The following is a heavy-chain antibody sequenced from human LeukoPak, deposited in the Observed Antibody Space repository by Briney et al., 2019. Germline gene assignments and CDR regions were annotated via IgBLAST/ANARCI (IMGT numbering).Heavy chain of an antibody. D-gene: IGHD3-22*01. J-gene: IGHJ4*02. V-gene: IGHV4-39*07. CDR1: GGSISSSSYY. Sequence: NPSETLSLTCTVSGGSISSSSYYWGWIRQPPGKGLEWIGSIYYSGSTYYNPSLKSRVTISVNTSKNQFSLKLSSVTAADTAVYYCARASDYDSHGFDYWGQGTLVTVSS. CDR3: ARASDYDSHGFDY. CDR2: IYYSGST.